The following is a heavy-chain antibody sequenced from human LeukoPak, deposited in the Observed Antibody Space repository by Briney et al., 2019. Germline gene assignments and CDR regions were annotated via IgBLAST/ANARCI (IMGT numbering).Heavy chain of an antibody. V-gene: IGHV3-23*01. CDR3: AKSQWLVRIDAFDI. J-gene: IGHJ3*02. Sequence: PGGSLRLSCAASGFTFSSYAMSGVRQAPGKGLEWVSGLSGTGESTYIADSLKGRFTISRDNSRDTLYLQTNSLRAEDTAIYYCAKSQWLVRIDAFDIWGQGTMVTVSS. CDR1: GFTFSSYA. CDR2: LSGTGEST. D-gene: IGHD5-12*01.